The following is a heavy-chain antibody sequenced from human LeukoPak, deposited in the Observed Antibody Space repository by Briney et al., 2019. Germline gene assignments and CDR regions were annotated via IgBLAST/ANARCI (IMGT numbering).Heavy chain of an antibody. V-gene: IGHV4-39*01. D-gene: IGHD3-3*01. CDR3: ARQGSNDFWSGHNWFDP. CDR1: GGSISSSSYY. Sequence: SETLSLTCTVSGGSISSSSYYWGWIRQPPGKGLEWIGSIYYSGSTYYNPSLKSRVTISVDTSKNQFSLELSSVTAADTAVYYCARQGSNDFWSGHNWFDPWGQGTLVTVSS. J-gene: IGHJ5*02. CDR2: IYYSGST.